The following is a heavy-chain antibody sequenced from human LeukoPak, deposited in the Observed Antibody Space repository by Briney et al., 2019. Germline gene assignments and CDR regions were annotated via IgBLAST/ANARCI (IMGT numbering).Heavy chain of an antibody. V-gene: IGHV3-30*04. CDR1: GFTFSSYA. CDR2: ISYDGSNK. D-gene: IGHD3-10*01. CDR3: ARDQYYGSGSYETYYYYYYMDV. Sequence: GRSLRLSCAASGFTFSSYAMHWVRQAPGKGLEWVAVISYDGSNKYYADSVKGRFTISRDNSKNTLYLQMNSLRAEDTAVYYCARDQYYGSGSYETYYYYYYMDVWGKGTTVTVSS. J-gene: IGHJ6*03.